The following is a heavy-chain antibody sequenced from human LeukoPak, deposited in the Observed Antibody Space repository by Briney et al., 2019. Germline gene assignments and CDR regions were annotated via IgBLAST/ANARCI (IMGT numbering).Heavy chain of an antibody. D-gene: IGHD3-3*01. Sequence: GGSLRLSCAASGFTFSSYGMHWVRQAPGKGLEWVAVIWYDGSNKYYADSVKGRFTISRDNSKNTLYLQMNSLRAEDTAVYYCARDLMDYDFWSGCRYYGMDVWGQGTTVTVSS. J-gene: IGHJ6*02. CDR2: IWYDGSNK. CDR3: ARDLMDYDFWSGCRYYGMDV. V-gene: IGHV3-33*01. CDR1: GFTFSSYG.